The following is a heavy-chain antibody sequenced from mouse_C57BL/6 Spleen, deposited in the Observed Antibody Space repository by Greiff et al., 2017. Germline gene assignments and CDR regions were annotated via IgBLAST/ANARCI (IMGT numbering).Heavy chain of an antibody. CDR3: TPYYYGSSGYFDV. Sequence: VQLQQSGAELVRPGASVTLSCKASGYTFTDYEMHWVKQTPVHGLEWIGAIDPETGGTAYNQKFKGKAILTADKSSSTAYMELRSLTSEDSAVYYCTPYYYGSSGYFDVWGTGTTVTVSS. CDR2: IDPETGGT. V-gene: IGHV1-15*01. D-gene: IGHD1-1*01. CDR1: GYTFTDYE. J-gene: IGHJ1*03.